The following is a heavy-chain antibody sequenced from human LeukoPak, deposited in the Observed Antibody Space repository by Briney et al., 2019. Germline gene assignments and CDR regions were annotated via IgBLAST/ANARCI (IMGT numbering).Heavy chain of an antibody. CDR2: TNPNSGGT. CDR3: ARGLVRLIDFDY. D-gene: IGHD6-19*01. V-gene: IGHV1-2*02. J-gene: IGHJ4*02. Sequence: ASVKVSCKASGYTFTGYYMHWVRQAPGQGLEWMGWTNPNSGGTNYAQKFQGRVTMTRDTSISTAYMELSRLRSDDTAVYYWARGLVRLIDFDYWGQGTLVTVSS. CDR1: GYTFTGYY.